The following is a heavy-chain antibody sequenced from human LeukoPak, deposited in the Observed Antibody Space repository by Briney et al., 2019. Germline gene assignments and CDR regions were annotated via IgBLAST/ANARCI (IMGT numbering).Heavy chain of an antibody. J-gene: IGHJ3*02. CDR2: ISAYNGNT. CDR1: GYTFTSYG. CDR3: AREIDRYYGSSGYYYAPHAFDI. V-gene: IGHV1-18*01. D-gene: IGHD3-22*01. Sequence: GASVKVSCKASGYTFTSYGISWVRQAPGQGLEWMGWISAYNGNTNYAQKLQGRVTMTTDTSTSTAYMELRSLRSDDTAVYYCAREIDRYYGSSGYYYAPHAFDIWGQGTMVTVSS.